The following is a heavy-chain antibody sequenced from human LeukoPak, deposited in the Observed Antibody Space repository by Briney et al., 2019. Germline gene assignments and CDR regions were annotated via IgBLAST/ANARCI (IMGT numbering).Heavy chain of an antibody. D-gene: IGHD6-6*01. J-gene: IGHJ4*02. CDR3: ASRSLSSIAARRDY. CDR1: GFSFSSYA. CDR2: ISGSGGST. Sequence: GGSLRLSCAASGFSFSSYAMSWVRQAPGKGLDCVSAISGSGGSTYYADSVKGRFTISRDNSKNTLYLQMNSLRAEDTAVYYCASRSLSSIAARRDYWGQGTLVTVSS. V-gene: IGHV3-23*01.